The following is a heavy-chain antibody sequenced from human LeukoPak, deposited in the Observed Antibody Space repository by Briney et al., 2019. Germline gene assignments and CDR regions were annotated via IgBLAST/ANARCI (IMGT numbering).Heavy chain of an antibody. CDR2: IYYSGST. V-gene: IGHV4-31*03. Sequence: SETLSLTCTVPGGSISSGGYYWSWIRQHPGKGLEWIGYIYYSGSTYYNPSLKSRVTISVDTSKNQFSLKLSSVTAADTAVYYCARVVVVPAAIHFDYWGQGTLVTVSS. CDR1: GGSISSGGYY. CDR3: ARVVVVPAAIHFDY. J-gene: IGHJ4*02. D-gene: IGHD2-2*02.